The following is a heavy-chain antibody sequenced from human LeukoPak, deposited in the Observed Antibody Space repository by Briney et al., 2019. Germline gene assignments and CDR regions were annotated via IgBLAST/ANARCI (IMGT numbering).Heavy chain of an antibody. Sequence: GGSLRLSCAASGFTFSSYWMHWVRQAPGKGLVWVSRINTDGSSTSYADSVKGRFTISRDNAKNTLYLQMNSLRAEDTAVYYCAKDREYYYETSDYWGQGTLVTVSS. CDR3: AKDREYYYETSDY. CDR1: GFTFSSYW. CDR2: INTDGSST. D-gene: IGHD3-22*01. V-gene: IGHV3-74*01. J-gene: IGHJ4*02.